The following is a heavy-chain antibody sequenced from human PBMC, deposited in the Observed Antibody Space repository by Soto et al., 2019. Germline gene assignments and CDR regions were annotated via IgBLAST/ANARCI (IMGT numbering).Heavy chain of an antibody. CDR1: GFTFSNAW. J-gene: IGHJ4*02. CDR3: TTLARCLFGVVLVDY. CDR2: IKSKTDGGTT. Sequence: GGSLRLSCAASGFTFSNAWMNWVRQAPGKGLEWVGRIKSKTDGGTTDYAAPVTGRFTISRDDSKNTLYLQMNSLKTEDTAVYYCTTLARCLFGVVLVDYWGQGTLVTVSA. D-gene: IGHD3-3*01. V-gene: IGHV3-15*07.